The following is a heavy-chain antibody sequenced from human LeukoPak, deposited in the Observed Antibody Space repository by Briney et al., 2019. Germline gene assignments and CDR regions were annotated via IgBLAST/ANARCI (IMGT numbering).Heavy chain of an antibody. Sequence: SQTLSLTCTVSGGSISSGSYYWSWIRQPAGKGLEWIGRIYTSGSTNYNPSLKSRVTISVDTPKNQFSLKLSSVTAADTAVYYCARDVLSDFWSGSRFDYWGQGTLVTVSS. J-gene: IGHJ4*02. CDR2: IYTSGST. CDR1: GGSISSGSYY. D-gene: IGHD3-3*01. CDR3: ARDVLSDFWSGSRFDY. V-gene: IGHV4-61*02.